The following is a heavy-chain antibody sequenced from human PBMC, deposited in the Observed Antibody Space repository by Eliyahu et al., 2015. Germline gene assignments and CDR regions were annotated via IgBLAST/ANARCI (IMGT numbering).Heavy chain of an antibody. CDR1: GFSLXTXXVG. CDR2: IYWDDDK. D-gene: IGHD3-3*01. V-gene: IGHV2-5*02. J-gene: IGHJ5*02. CDR3: AHTREIYDFWSGPPPPFDP. Sequence: QITLKESGPTLVKPTQTLTLTCTFSGFSLXTXXVGXGWIRQPPGTALEWLALIYWDDDKRYSPSLKSRLTITKDTSKNQVVLTMTNMDPVDTATYYCAHTREIYDFWSGPPPPFDPWGQGTLVTVSS.